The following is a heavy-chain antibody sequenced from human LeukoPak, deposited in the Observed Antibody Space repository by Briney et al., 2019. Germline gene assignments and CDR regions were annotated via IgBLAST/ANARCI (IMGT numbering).Heavy chain of an antibody. CDR3: AKGRLGIMYYFDY. CDR1: GFTVTSNY. CDR2: ITGSGGDT. D-gene: IGHD7-27*01. V-gene: IGHV3-23*01. Sequence: GGSLRLSCAASGFTVTSNYMTWVRQAPGKGLEWVSTITGSGGDTYYADSVKGRFTISRDNSRNAVYLQANSLRAEDAAMYYCAKGRLGIMYYFDYWGQGTLVTVSS. J-gene: IGHJ4*02.